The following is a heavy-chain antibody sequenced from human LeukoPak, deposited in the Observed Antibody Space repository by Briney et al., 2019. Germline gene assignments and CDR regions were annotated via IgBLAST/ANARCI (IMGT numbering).Heavy chain of an antibody. CDR2: INPNSGGT. J-gene: IGHJ6*03. D-gene: IGHD2-2*01. CDR1: GYTFTSYG. V-gene: IGHV1-2*02. Sequence: ASVKVSCKASGYTFTSYGISWVRQAPGQGLEWMGWINPNSGGTNYAQKFQGRVTMTRDTSISTAYMELSRLRSDDTAVYYCARDYGYCSSTSCFYYYYYMDVWGKGTTVTVSS. CDR3: ARDYGYCSSTSCFYYYYYMDV.